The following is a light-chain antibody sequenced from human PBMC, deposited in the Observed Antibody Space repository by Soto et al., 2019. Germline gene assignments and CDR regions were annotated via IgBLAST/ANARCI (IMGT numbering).Light chain of an antibody. J-gene: IGKJ1*01. CDR1: QSIGSW. CDR3: QQYNSYSRT. CDR2: DAS. Sequence: DIKMSQSPSNLSAYVGDKVTLTCRASQSIGSWVAWYQQKPGRAPNLLIYDASSLESGVSLRFSGSGSGTEFTLTISSLQPDDFATYYCQQYNSYSRTFGQGTKV. V-gene: IGKV1-5*01.